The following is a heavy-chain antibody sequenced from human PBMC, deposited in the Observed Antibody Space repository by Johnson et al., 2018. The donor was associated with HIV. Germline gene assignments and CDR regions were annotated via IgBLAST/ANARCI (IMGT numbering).Heavy chain of an antibody. V-gene: IGHV3-30*04. CDR3: ARHAGGDFTYGLFQH. CDR2: ISYDGSNK. J-gene: IGHJ1*01. Sequence: QMLLVESGGGVVQPGRSLRLSCAASGFTFSSYAMHWVRQAPGKGLEWVAVISYDGSNKYYADSVKGRVTISGDNSKNTLYLQMKRLRGEDTAVHFCARHAGGDFTYGLFQHWGRGTLVTVSS. CDR1: GFTFSSYA. D-gene: IGHD4-17*01.